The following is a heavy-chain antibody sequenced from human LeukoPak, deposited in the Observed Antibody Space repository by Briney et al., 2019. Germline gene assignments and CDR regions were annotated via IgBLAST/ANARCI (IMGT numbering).Heavy chain of an antibody. J-gene: IGHJ5*02. CDR3: AKVRFGELLYSWFDP. CDR1: RFTFSSYA. V-gene: IGHV3-23*01. D-gene: IGHD3-10*01. Sequence: GGSLRLSCAASRFTFSSYAMSWVRQAPGKGLEWVSAISGSGGSTYYADSVKGRFTISRVNSKNTLYLQMNSLRAEDRAVYYCAKVRFGELLYSWFDPWGQGTLVTVSS. CDR2: ISGSGGST.